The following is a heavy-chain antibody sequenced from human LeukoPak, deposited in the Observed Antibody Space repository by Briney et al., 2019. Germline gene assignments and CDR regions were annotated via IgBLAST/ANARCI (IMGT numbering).Heavy chain of an antibody. CDR3: AQIGRTVTTL. Sequence: GGSLRLSCAASGFKFDDHGMTWVRQAPGKGLEWVSTISGSADSTYYADSVKGRFTISRDNSKNTLYLQMNSLRAEDTAIYYCAQIGRTVTTLWGQGTLVTVSS. CDR1: GFKFDDHG. CDR2: ISGSADST. D-gene: IGHD4-17*01. J-gene: IGHJ4*02. V-gene: IGHV3-23*01.